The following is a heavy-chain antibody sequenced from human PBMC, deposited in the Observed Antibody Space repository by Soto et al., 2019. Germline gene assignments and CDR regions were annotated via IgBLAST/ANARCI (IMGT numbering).Heavy chain of an antibody. Sequence: SETLSLTCTVSGGSISSYYWSWIRQPPGKGLEWFGYIYYSGSTNYNPSLKSRVTISVDTSKNQFSLKLSSVTAADTAVYYCARGYCSGGSCYQGYYYYYMDVWGKGTTVTVSS. CDR2: IYYSGST. J-gene: IGHJ6*03. D-gene: IGHD2-15*01. V-gene: IGHV4-59*12. CDR1: GGSISSYY. CDR3: ARGYCSGGSCYQGYYYYYMDV.